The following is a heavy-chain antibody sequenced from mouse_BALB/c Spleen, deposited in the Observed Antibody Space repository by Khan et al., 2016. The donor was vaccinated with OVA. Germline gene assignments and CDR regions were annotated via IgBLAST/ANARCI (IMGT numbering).Heavy chain of an antibody. Sequence: EVKLVESGGGLVKPGGSLKLSCAASGFTFSTYAMYWVRQTPEKRLEWVATISSDGDYTYFPDNVTGRFTISRDNAKNTLCLQMTSLRSEDTAMYYCARSPYGNFAYWGQGTLVTVSA. CDR1: GFTFSTYA. CDR2: ISSDGDYT. D-gene: IGHD2-1*01. V-gene: IGHV5-9-3*01. CDR3: ARSPYGNFAY. J-gene: IGHJ3*01.